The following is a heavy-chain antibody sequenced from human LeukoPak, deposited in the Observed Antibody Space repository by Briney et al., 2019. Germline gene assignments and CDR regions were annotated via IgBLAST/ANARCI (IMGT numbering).Heavy chain of an antibody. J-gene: IGHJ4*02. D-gene: IGHD3-3*01. CDR2: ITASGGSK. CDR3: AKTFPYGTTWYGFCDY. CDR1: GFAFSNNV. V-gene: IGHV3-23*01. Sequence: PGRSLRLSCAASGFAFSNNVMTCVRQAPGGGLDWLSAITASGGSKHYAHSVKGRFTISRDNSKNTLYLQMNSLRADDTAVYYCAKTFPYGTTWYGFCDYWGQGALVTVSS.